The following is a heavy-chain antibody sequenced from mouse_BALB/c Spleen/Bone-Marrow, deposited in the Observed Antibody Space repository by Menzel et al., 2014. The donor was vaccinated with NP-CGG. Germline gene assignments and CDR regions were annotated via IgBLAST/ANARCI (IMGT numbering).Heavy chain of an antibody. CDR1: GFSLTSYD. Sequence: VMLVESGPGLVAPSQSLSITCTVSGFSLTSYDISWIRQPPGKGLEWLGVIWTGGDTNYNPAFMSRLSISKDNSKSQVFLKMNSLQTDDTAIYYSVRDQSSGYPFFDYWGHGTTLTVSS. CDR3: VRDQSSGYPFFDY. CDR2: IWTGGDT. D-gene: IGHD3-1*01. J-gene: IGHJ2*01. V-gene: IGHV2-9-2*01.